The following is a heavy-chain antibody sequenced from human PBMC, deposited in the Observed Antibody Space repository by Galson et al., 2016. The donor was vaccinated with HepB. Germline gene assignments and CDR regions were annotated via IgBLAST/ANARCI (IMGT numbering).Heavy chain of an antibody. D-gene: IGHD3-10*01. CDR3: VRSFRSSWDRYSFDS. V-gene: IGHV3-33*05. CDR1: GFTFSNYG. J-gene: IGHJ5*01. CDR2: ISYDGSNK. Sequence: SLRLSCAASGFTFSNYGMHWVRQAPGKGLEWVTLISYDGSNKDYADSVKGRFTISRDKSNNTLYLQMNSLRAEDTAVYYCVRSFRSSWDRYSFDSWGQGTLMIVSS.